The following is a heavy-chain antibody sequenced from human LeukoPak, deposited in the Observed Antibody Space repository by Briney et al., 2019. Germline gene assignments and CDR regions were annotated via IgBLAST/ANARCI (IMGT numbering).Heavy chain of an antibody. CDR2: IYTSGST. J-gene: IGHJ5*02. CDR3: AREPYGSGTLGGWFDP. CDR1: GGSISSYY. V-gene: IGHV4-4*07. D-gene: IGHD3-10*01. Sequence: SETLSLTCTVSGGSISSYYWSWIRQPAGKGLEWIGRIYTSGSTNYNPSLKSRVTMSVDTSKNQFSLKLSSVTAADTAVYYCAREPYGSGTLGGWFDPWGQGTLVTVSS.